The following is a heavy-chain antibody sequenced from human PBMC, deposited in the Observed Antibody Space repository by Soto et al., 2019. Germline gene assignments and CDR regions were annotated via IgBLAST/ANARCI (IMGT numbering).Heavy chain of an antibody. Sequence: EVHLVESGGGLVQPGGSLRLSCAASGFTFSTSWMDWVRQTPGKGLEWVANINQDGSEKNYVDSVKGRFTISRDNAKNSLFLQMSSLTAEDSGLYYCTRGKYPASVDVWGQGTMVTVSS. CDR1: GFTFSTSW. CDR2: INQDGSEK. CDR3: TRGKYPASVDV. V-gene: IGHV3-7*01. J-gene: IGHJ3*01.